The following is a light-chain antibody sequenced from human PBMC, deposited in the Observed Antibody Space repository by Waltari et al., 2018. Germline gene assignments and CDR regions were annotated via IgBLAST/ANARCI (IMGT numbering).Light chain of an antibody. J-gene: IGLJ2*01. CDR1: SSDIGRYNY. V-gene: IGLV2-14*03. Sequence: QSALTQPASVSGSPGQSLTISCTGTSSDIGRYNYVPWYQHPPGKAPKLMIFDVNNRPSGVSNRFSGSKSGNTASLTISGLQAEDEADYYCSSYTTTSSLLVVFGGGTKLTVL. CDR3: SSYTTTSSLLVV. CDR2: DVN.